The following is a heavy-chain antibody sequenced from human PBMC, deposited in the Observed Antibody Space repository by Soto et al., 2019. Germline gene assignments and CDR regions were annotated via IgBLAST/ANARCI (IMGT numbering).Heavy chain of an antibody. CDR1: GGSISSYY. D-gene: IGHD1-20*01. J-gene: IGHJ3*02. V-gene: IGHV4-59*01. CDR2: IYYSGST. Sequence: QVQLQESGPGLVKPSETLSLTCTVSGGSISSYYWSWIRQPPGKGLEWIGYIYYSGSTNYNPSLKSRVTISVDTSKNQFSLKLSSVTAADTAVYYCARGFGVRYNWKIQNAFDIWGQGTMVTVSS. CDR3: ARGFGVRYNWKIQNAFDI.